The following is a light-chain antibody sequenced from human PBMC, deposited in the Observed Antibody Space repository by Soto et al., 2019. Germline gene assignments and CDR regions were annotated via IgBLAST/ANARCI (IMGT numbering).Light chain of an antibody. CDR2: EVS. CDR3: SSYTLRNTLVL. J-gene: IGLJ2*01. CDR1: SSDVGGYNF. V-gene: IGLV2-14*01. Sequence: QSALTQPASVSGSPGQSITISCTGTSSDVGGYNFVSWYQQRPDKAPRLIIYEVSSRPSGVSYRFSGSKSGNTASLTISGLQAEDEADYYCSSYTLRNTLVLFGGGTKLTVL.